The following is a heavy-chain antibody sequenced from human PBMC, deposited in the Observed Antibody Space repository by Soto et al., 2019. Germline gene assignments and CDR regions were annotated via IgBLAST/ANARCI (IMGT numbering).Heavy chain of an antibody. V-gene: IGHV3-30*09. CDR3: ARRLTTTVSALGY. Sequence: ESGGGVVQPGGSLRLSCKASGFTSTSYAIHWVRQAPAKGLGWVSVISLDGVNKHSAESVRGRFVISRDNSKNTVHLEMNRLRLDDTAVYFCARRLTTTVSALGYWGQGSLVNVSS. CDR1: GFTSTSYA. CDR2: ISLDGVNK. D-gene: IGHD4-4*01. J-gene: IGHJ4*02.